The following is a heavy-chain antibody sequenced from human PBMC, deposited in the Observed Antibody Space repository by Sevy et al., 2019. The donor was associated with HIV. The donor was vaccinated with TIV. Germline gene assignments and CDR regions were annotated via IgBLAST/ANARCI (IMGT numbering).Heavy chain of an antibody. D-gene: IGHD6-25*01. CDR1: GFTFSSYD. CDR2: ISGSGVST. Sequence: GGSLRLSCAASGFTFSSYDMSWVRQAPGKGLEWVSVISGSGVSTYYADSVKGRFTISRDNSKNTLYLQLNSLRAEDTAVYYCAKSMGGFDAFYIWGQGTMVTVSS. CDR3: AKSMGGFDAFYI. V-gene: IGHV3-23*01. J-gene: IGHJ3*02.